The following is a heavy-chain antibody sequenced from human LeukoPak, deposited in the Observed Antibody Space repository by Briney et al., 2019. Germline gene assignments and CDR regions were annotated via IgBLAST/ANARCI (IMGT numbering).Heavy chain of an antibody. CDR1: GGSFSGYY. Sequence: SETLSLTCAVYGGSFSGYYWSWIRQPPGKGLEWIGETNHSGSTNYNPSLKSRVTISVDTSKNQFSLKLSSVTAADTAVYYCARGEIVVAATGYYDSSGYTAGYDYWGQGTLVTVSS. V-gene: IGHV4-34*01. CDR3: ARGEIVVAATGYYDSSGYTAGYDY. D-gene: IGHD3-22*01. CDR2: TNHSGST. J-gene: IGHJ4*02.